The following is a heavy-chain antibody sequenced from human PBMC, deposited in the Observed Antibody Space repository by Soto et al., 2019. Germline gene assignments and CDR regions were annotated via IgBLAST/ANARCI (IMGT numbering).Heavy chain of an antibody. J-gene: IGHJ4*02. Sequence: QSPGKGLEWIGYIYYLGSTDYNPSLKSRVTISVDTSKRQFSLRLTSVTAADTAVYYCARDGYDGSGSPYPAYWGPGTQVTVSS. V-gene: IGHV4-59*01. CDR2: IYYLGST. CDR3: ARDGYDGSGSPYPAY. D-gene: IGHD3-10*01.